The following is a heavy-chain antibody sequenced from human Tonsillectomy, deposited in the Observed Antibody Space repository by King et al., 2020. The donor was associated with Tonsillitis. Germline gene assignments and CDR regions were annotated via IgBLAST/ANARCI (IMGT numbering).Heavy chain of an antibody. V-gene: IGHV3-30*04. CDR3: ARDQGGYCTRAVCSPFDN. CDR1: GFTFSSYA. J-gene: IGHJ4*02. Sequence: VQLVESGGGVVQPGRSLRLSCAASGFTFSSYAMHWVRQAPGKGLEWVAVISYDGSNRYYADSVKGRFTISRDNSKNTLYLQMNSLRPEDTAVYYCARDQGGYCTRAVCSPFDNWGQGTLVTVSS. CDR2: ISYDGSNR. D-gene: IGHD2-8*02.